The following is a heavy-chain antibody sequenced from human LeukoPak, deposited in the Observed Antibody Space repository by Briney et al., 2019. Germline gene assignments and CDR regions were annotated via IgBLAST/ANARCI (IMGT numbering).Heavy chain of an antibody. V-gene: IGHV3-15*01. CDR3: AKDNHGDYGGGY. J-gene: IGHJ4*02. Sequence: GGSLRLSCAASGFTFSNAWMSWVRQAPGKGLEWVGRIKSKTDGGTTDYAAPVKGRFTISRDDSKNTLYLQMNSLRAEDTAVYYCAKDNHGDYGGGYWGQGTLVTVSS. CDR1: GFTFSNAW. CDR2: IKSKTDGGTT. D-gene: IGHD4-17*01.